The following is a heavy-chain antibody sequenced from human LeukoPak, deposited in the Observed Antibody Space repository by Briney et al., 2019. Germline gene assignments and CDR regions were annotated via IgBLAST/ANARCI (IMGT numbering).Heavy chain of an antibody. CDR3: AKNKLTWLSKGRGAFDI. CDR2: ISGSGGST. CDR1: GFTFSSYA. V-gene: IGHV3-23*01. Sequence: GGSLRLSCVASGFTFSSYAMSWVRQAPGKGLEWVSPISGSGGSTYYADSVKGRFTISRDNSKNTLYLQMNSLRAEDTAVYYCAKNKLTWLSKGRGAFDIWGQGTMVTVSS. D-gene: IGHD3-9*01. J-gene: IGHJ3*02.